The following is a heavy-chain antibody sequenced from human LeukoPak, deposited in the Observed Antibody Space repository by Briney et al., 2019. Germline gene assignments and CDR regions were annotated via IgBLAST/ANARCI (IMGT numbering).Heavy chain of an antibody. V-gene: IGHV3-30*04. D-gene: IGHD4-23*01. CDR1: GFTFNSYA. CDR3: AKDRRVVTLFYYFDY. CDR2: ISYDGSNK. Sequence: PGGSLRLSCAASGFTFNSYAMHWVRQAPGKGLEWVAVISYDGSNKYYADSVKGRFTISRDNSKNTLYLQMNSLRAEDTAVCYCAKDRRVVTLFYYFDYWGQGTLVTVSS. J-gene: IGHJ4*02.